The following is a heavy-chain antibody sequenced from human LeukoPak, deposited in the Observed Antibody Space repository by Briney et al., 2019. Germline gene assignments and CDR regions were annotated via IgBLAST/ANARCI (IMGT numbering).Heavy chain of an antibody. CDR1: GDSITSNSYY. CDR3: ARHDYVWGSNDY. D-gene: IGHD3-16*01. J-gene: IGHJ4*02. Sequence: SETLSLTCTVFGDSITSNSYYWGWIRQPPGKGLEWIGSIYYSGSTYSNPSLKSRVTISVDTSKNQFSLRLTSVTAAGTAVYYCARHDYVWGSNDYWGQGTLVTVSS. CDR2: IYYSGST. V-gene: IGHV4-39*01.